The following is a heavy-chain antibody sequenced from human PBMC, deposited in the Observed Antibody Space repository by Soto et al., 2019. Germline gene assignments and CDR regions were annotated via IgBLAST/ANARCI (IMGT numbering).Heavy chain of an antibody. V-gene: IGHV4-4*02. CDR2: IYHSGST. J-gene: IGHJ4*02. Sequence: PLEILSLTCAVSGGSISSSNWWSWVRQPPGKGLEWIGEIYHSGSTNYNPSLKSRVTISVDKSKNQFSLKLSSVTAADTAVYYCARGSYYYDSSGYYYVGDFDYWGQGTLVTVSS. CDR1: GGSISSSNW. CDR3: ARGSYYYDSSGYYYVGDFDY. D-gene: IGHD3-22*01.